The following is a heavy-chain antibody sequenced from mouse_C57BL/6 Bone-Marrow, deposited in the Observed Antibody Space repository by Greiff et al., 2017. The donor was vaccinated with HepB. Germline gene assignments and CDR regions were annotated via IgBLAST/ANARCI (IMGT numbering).Heavy chain of an antibody. V-gene: IGHV1-82*01. CDR3: ARGVWDGDY. J-gene: IGHJ2*01. CDR2: IYPGDGDT. Sequence: QVQLQQSGPELVKPGASVKISCKASGYAFSSSWMNWVKQRPGKGLEWIGRIYPGDGDTNYNGKFKGKATLTADKSSSTAYMQLSSLTSEDSAVYFCARGVWDGDYWGQGTTLTVSS. CDR1: GYAFSSSW. D-gene: IGHD4-1*01.